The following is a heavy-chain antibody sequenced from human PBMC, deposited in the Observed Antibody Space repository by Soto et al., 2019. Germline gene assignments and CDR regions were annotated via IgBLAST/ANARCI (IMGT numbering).Heavy chain of an antibody. D-gene: IGHD3-10*01. V-gene: IGHV3-30*04. CDR1: GFTFRSYA. CDR3: ARDRGGYFQH. CDR2: ISYDGSNK. Sequence: GGALRLSCAASGFTFRSYAMHWVRQAPGKGLEWVAVISYDGSNKYYADSVKGRFTISRDNSKNTLYLQMNSLRAEDTAVYYCARDRGGYFQHWGQGTLVTVSS. J-gene: IGHJ1*01.